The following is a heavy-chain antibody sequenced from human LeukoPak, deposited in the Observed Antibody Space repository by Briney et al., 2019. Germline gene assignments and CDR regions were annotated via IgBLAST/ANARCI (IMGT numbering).Heavy chain of an antibody. Sequence: GSSVKVSCKASGGTFSSYAISWVRQAPGQGLEWMGRIIPIFGTANYAQKFQGRVTITTDDSTSTAYMELSSLRSEDTAVYYCARTVNSGYSYGDDAFDIWGQGTMVTVSS. D-gene: IGHD5-18*01. V-gene: IGHV1-69*05. CDR1: GGTFSSYA. J-gene: IGHJ3*02. CDR3: ARTVNSGYSYGDDAFDI. CDR2: IIPIFGTA.